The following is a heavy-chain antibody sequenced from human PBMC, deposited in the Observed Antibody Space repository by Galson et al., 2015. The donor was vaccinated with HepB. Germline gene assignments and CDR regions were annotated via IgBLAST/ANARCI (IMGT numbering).Heavy chain of an antibody. CDR2: IRGSGNYI. Sequence: SLRLSCAASGFTFSTYTMNWVRQAPGKGLEWVSSIRGSGNYIYYADSVKGRFNISRDNAQNSLYLQLNSLRAEDTAVYYCARDRFVVVPAAMFSSRYEILDYWGHGTLVAVSS. V-gene: IGHV3-21*01. D-gene: IGHD2-2*01. CDR1: GFTFSTYT. CDR3: ARDRFVVVPAAMFSSRYEILDY. J-gene: IGHJ4*01.